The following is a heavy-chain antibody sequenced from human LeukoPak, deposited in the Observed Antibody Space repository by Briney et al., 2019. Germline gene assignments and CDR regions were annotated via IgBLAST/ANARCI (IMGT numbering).Heavy chain of an antibody. Sequence: PSQTLSLTCTASGGSINNYYWSWIRQHPGKGLEWIGYIYYSGSTYYNPSLKSRVTISVDTSKNQFSLKLSSVTAADTAVYYCARDVGAAAGTFDYWGQGTLVTVSS. CDR3: ARDVGAAAGTFDY. CDR1: GGSINNYY. D-gene: IGHD6-13*01. J-gene: IGHJ4*02. CDR2: IYYSGST. V-gene: IGHV4-31*03.